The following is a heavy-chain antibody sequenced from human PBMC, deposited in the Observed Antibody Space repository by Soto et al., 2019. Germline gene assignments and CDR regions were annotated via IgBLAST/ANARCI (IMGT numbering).Heavy chain of an antibody. Sequence: SETLSLTCTFSGDSISNYYWSWIRQPPGKGLEWIGSIYYSGSTYYNPSLKSRVTISVDTSKNQFSLKLSSVTAADTAVYYCAKESGGIGGSFDYWGQGTLVTVSS. CDR2: IYYSGST. J-gene: IGHJ4*02. CDR3: AKESGGIGGSFDY. V-gene: IGHV4-59*05. D-gene: IGHD2-15*01. CDR1: GDSISNYY.